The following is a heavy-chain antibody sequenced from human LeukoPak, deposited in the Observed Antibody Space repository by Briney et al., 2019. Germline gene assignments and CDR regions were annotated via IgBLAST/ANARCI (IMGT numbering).Heavy chain of an antibody. CDR3: AREEITMVRGVLDY. V-gene: IGHV3-30-3*01. CDR2: ISYDGSNK. J-gene: IGHJ4*02. D-gene: IGHD3-10*01. Sequence: GGSLRLSCAASGFTFSSYAMHWVRQAPGKGLEWVAVISYDGSNKDYADSVKGRFTISRDNSKNTLYLQMNSLRAEDTAVYYCAREEITMVRGVLDYWGQGTLVTVSS. CDR1: GFTFSSYA.